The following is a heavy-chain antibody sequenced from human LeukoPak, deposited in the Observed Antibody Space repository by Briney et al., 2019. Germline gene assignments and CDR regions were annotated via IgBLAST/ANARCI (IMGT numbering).Heavy chain of an antibody. CDR2: ISTSGST. J-gene: IGHJ4*02. D-gene: IGHD2-15*01. CDR3: VRDDERYCSGGICYSIFDQ. V-gene: IGHV4-4*07. Sequence: PSETLSLTCTASGGSIISHLWSWVRQPAGEGLEWIGRISTSGSTNYNPSLASRVTMSVDTSKSQFSLRLSSVTAADTAVYYCVRDDERYCSGGICYSIFDQWGQGTLVTVSS. CDR1: GGSIISHL.